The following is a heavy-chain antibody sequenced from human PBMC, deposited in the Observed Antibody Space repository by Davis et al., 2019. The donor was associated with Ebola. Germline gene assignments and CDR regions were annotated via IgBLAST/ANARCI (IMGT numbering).Heavy chain of an antibody. J-gene: IGHJ3*01. D-gene: IGHD2-8*02. V-gene: IGHV3-11*01. CDR3: TTDPPLVGVTGVHAFKV. CDR2: IRSSGDTI. Sequence: PGGSLRLSCAASGFTFSDYYMSWIRQAPGKGLEWVSYIRSSGDTIYYADSVRGRFTISRDNAKNSLSLQMNSLRGEDTAVYYCTTDPPLVGVTGVHAFKVWGQGTMVTVSS. CDR1: GFTFSDYY.